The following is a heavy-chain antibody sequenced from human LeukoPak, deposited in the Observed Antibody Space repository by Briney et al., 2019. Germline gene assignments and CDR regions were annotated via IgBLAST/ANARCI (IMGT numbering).Heavy chain of an antibody. CDR1: GFTFASYA. J-gene: IGHJ4*02. CDR3: ARAVPYNYGDLYFDY. D-gene: IGHD4-17*01. CDR2: IYSGGST. Sequence: GGSLRLSCAASGFTFASYAMTWVRQAPGKGLEWVSVIYSGGSTYYADSVKGRFTISRDNSKNTLYLQMNSLRAEDTAVYYCARAVPYNYGDLYFDYWGQGTLVTVSS. V-gene: IGHV3-53*01.